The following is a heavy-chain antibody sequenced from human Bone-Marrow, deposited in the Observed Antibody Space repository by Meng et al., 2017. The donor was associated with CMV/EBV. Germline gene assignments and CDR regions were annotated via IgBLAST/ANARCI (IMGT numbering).Heavy chain of an antibody. Sequence: ASVKVSCKASGYTFTDYYMHWVRQAPGQGLEWMGWINPNSGGTNYAQKFQGRVTMTRDTSISTAYMELSRLRSDDTAVYYCARDPPDYSSSSLPRGYYYYGMDVWGQGTTVTVSS. V-gene: IGHV1-2*02. D-gene: IGHD6-6*01. CDR1: GYTFTDYY. J-gene: IGHJ6*02. CDR2: INPNSGGT. CDR3: ARDPPDYSSSSLPRGYYYYGMDV.